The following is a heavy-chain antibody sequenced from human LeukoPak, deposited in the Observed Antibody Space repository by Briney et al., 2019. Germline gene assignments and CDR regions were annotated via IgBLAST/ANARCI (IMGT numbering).Heavy chain of an antibody. D-gene: IGHD6-19*01. V-gene: IGHV3-23*01. J-gene: IGHJ4*02. CDR3: AKVRAKQWLVRPGYFDY. CDR1: GFTFSSYA. Sequence: PGGSLRLSCAASGFTFSSYAMSWVRQAPGKGLEWVSAISGSGGSTYYADSVKGRFTISRDNSKNTLYLQMNSLRAEDTAVYYCAKVRAKQWLVRPGYFDYWGQGTLVTVSS. CDR2: ISGSGGST.